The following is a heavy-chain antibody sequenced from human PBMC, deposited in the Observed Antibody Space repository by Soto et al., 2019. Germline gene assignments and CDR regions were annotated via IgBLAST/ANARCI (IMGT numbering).Heavy chain of an antibody. CDR3: ARDAGYSYGDY. V-gene: IGHV3-21*01. J-gene: IGHJ4*02. CDR2: ISSSSSYI. D-gene: IGHD5-18*01. Sequence: GSLRLSCAASGFTFSSYSMNWVRQAPGKGLELVSSISSSSSYIYYADSVKGRFTISRDNAKNSLYLQMNSLRAEDTAVYYCARDAGYSYGDYWGQGTLVTVSS. CDR1: GFTFSSYS.